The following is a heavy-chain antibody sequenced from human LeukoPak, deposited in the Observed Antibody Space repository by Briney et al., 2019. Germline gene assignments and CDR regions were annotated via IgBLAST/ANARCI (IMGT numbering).Heavy chain of an antibody. Sequence: GGSLSLSCAASGFTFSSYGMHWVRQAPGKGLEWVAVIWYDGSNKYYADSVRGRFTISRDNSKNTLYLQMNSLRAEDTAVYYCARDENSSSWYTPPTPDYWGQGTLVTVSS. V-gene: IGHV3-33*01. CDR1: GFTFSSYG. CDR3: ARDENSSSWYTPPTPDY. J-gene: IGHJ4*02. CDR2: IWYDGSNK. D-gene: IGHD6-13*01.